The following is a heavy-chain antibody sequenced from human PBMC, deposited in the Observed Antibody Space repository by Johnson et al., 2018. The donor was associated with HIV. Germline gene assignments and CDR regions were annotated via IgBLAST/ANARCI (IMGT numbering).Heavy chain of an antibody. CDR3: ARGVGGRTADAFDI. J-gene: IGHJ3*02. D-gene: IGHD3-16*01. CDR1: GFTFSDYA. CDR2: ISYDGSNK. V-gene: IGHV3-30*04. Sequence: QLVESGGIVVQPGGSLRLSCAASGFTFSDYAMHWVRQAPGKGLEWGAVISYDGSNKYYADSVKGRFTISRDNSKNTLYLQMNSLRAEDTAVYYCARGVGGRTADAFDIWGQGTMVTVSS.